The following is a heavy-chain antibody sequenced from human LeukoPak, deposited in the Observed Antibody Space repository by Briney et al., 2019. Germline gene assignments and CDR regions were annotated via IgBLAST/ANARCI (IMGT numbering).Heavy chain of an antibody. Sequence: GGSLRLSCAASGFTFSSYSMNWVRQAPGKGLEWVSSISSSSSYIYYADSVKGRFTISRDNAKNSLYLQMNSLRAEDTAVYYCASLSSSGRINYWGQGTLVTVSS. J-gene: IGHJ4*02. D-gene: IGHD3-22*01. CDR1: GFTFSSYS. CDR3: ASLSSSGRINY. V-gene: IGHV3-21*01. CDR2: ISSSSSYI.